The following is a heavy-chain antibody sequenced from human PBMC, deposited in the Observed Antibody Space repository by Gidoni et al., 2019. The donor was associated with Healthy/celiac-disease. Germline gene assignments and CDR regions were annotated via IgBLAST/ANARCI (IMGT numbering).Heavy chain of an antibody. J-gene: IGHJ5*02. CDR1: GGTFSSYA. V-gene: IGHV1-69*01. D-gene: IGHD6-13*01. Sequence: QVQLVQSGAEVKKPGYSVKVSCKASGGTFSSYAISWVRQAPGQGLEGMGGIIPIFGTANYAQKCQGRVTITADESTSTAYMELSSLRSEDTAVYYCARIREAAALGWFDPWGQGTLVTVSS. CDR2: IIPIFGTA. CDR3: ARIREAAALGWFDP.